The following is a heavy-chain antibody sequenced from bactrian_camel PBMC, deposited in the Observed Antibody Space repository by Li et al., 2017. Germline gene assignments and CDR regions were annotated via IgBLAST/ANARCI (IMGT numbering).Heavy chain of an antibody. CDR1: GVTFSYYA. J-gene: IGHJ7*01. V-gene: IGHV3S35*01. D-gene: IGHD4*01. CDR2: INNDGGST. Sequence: VQLVESGGGSVQPGGSLRLSCAASGVTFSYYAMTWVRQAPGKGLEWLSNINNDGGSTYYADSVQGRFTSSRDNAKNTVYLLMNSLKPEDTAVYNCPATSTPWITGAKEPRSPSP.